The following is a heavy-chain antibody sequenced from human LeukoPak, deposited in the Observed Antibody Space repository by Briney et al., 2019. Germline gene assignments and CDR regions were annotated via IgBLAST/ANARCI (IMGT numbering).Heavy chain of an antibody. CDR1: GYTFSSYG. D-gene: IGHD6-19*01. CDR3: ARDTVAVAGRFGY. Sequence: ASVKVSCKTSGYTFSSYGISWVRQAPGQGLEWMGWISAYSGNTYYAKSLQDRVTMTTDTSTNTAYMELRSLRSDDTAVYWCARDTVAVAGRFGYWGQGTQVTVSS. J-gene: IGHJ4*02. V-gene: IGHV1-18*01. CDR2: ISAYSGNT.